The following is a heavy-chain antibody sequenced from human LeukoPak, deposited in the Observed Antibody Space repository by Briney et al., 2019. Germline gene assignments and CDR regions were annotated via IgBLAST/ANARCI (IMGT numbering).Heavy chain of an antibody. CDR3: ARDLSGDYYDSSGYIDY. CDR1: GFTFSDYY. Sequence: GGSLRLSCAASGFTFSDYYMSWIRPAPGKGLEWVSYISSSGSTIYYADSVKGRFTISRDNAKNSLYLQMNSLRAEDTAVYYCARDLSGDYYDSSGYIDYWGQGTLVTVSS. D-gene: IGHD3-22*01. CDR2: ISSSGSTI. J-gene: IGHJ4*02. V-gene: IGHV3-11*01.